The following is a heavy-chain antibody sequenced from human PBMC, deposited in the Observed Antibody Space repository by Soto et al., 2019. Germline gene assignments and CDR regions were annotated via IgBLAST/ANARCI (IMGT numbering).Heavy chain of an antibody. D-gene: IGHD5-12*01. Sequence: PGGSLRLSCAASGFTFSSYAMSWVRQAPGKGLEWVSAISGSGGSTYYADSVKGRFTISRDNSKNTLYLQMNSLRAEDTAVYYCAKVVFDSGYNLYYYGMDVWGQGTTVTVSS. CDR2: ISGSGGST. J-gene: IGHJ6*02. V-gene: IGHV3-23*01. CDR3: AKVVFDSGYNLYYYGMDV. CDR1: GFTFSSYA.